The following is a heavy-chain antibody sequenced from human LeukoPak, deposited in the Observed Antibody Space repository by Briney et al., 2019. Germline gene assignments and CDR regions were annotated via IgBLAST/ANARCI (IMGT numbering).Heavy chain of an antibody. CDR2: INPSGGST. CDR3: ARDRPTVIVPAYFDS. CDR1: GYTFTSYY. D-gene: IGHD2-2*01. V-gene: IGHV1-46*01. J-gene: IGHJ4*02. Sequence: ASVKVSCKASGYTFTSYYMHWVRQAPGQGLEWMGIINPSGGSTSYAQKFQGRVTMTRDTSTSTVYMELSSLRSDDTAIYYCARDRPTVIVPAYFDSWGQGTLVTVSS.